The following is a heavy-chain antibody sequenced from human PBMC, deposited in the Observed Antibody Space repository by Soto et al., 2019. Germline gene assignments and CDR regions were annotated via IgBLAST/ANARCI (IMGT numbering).Heavy chain of an antibody. J-gene: IGHJ6*02. V-gene: IGHV1-69*06. CDR1: GGTFSSYA. CDR2: IIPIFGTA. D-gene: IGHD2-21*02. Sequence: SVKVSCKASGGTFSSYALSWVRQAPGQGLEWMGGIIPIFGTANYAQKFQGRVTITADKSTSTAYMELSSLRSEDTAVYYCARVGGPCGGDCYSGYYYGMDVCGQGTTVTVSS. CDR3: ARVGGPCGGDCYSGYYYGMDV.